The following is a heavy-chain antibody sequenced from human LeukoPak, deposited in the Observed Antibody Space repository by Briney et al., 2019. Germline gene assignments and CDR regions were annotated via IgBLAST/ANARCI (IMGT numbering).Heavy chain of an antibody. CDR3: ASAPVGALLPYYMDV. V-gene: IGHV1-69*13. CDR1: GGTFSSYA. Sequence: ASVKVSCKASGGTFSSYAISWVRQAPGQGLEWMGGIIPIFGTANYAQKFQGRVTITPDESTSTAYMELSSLRSEDTAVYYCASAPVGALLPYYMDVWGKGTTVTVSS. CDR2: IIPIFGTA. D-gene: IGHD1-26*01. J-gene: IGHJ6*03.